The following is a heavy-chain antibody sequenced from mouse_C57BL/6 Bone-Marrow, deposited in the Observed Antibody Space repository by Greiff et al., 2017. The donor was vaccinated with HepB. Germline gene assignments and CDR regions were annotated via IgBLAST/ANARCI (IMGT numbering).Heavy chain of an antibody. CDR3: ARYSYYSLEGFAY. J-gene: IGHJ3*01. Sequence: EVQLQQSGPELVKPGASVKISCKASGYSFTGYYMNWVKQSPEKSLEWIGEINPSTGGTTYNQKFKAKATLTVDKSSSTAYMQLKSLTSEDSAVYDCARYSYYSLEGFAYWGQGTLVTVSA. V-gene: IGHV1-42*01. CDR1: GYSFTGYY. D-gene: IGHD2-12*01. CDR2: INPSTGGT.